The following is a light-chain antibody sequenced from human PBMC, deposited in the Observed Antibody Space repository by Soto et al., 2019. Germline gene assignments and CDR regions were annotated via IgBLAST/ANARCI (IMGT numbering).Light chain of an antibody. CDR2: GVS. CDR3: SSYTSSSTPVV. CDR1: SSDFGGYNY. V-gene: IGLV2-14*01. J-gene: IGLJ2*01. Sequence: QSVLTQPASVSGSPGQSITISCTGTSSDFGGYNYVSWYQQHPGKAPKLMIYGVSNRPSGVSNRFSGSKSGNTASLTISGLQAEDEADYYCSSYTSSSTPVVFGGGTKVTVL.